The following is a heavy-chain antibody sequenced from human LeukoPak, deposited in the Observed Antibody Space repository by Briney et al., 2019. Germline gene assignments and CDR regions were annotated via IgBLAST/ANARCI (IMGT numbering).Heavy chain of an antibody. Sequence: GESLKISCEASGYIFASYWIGWARQMPGKGLEWLGIIYPGDSDTRYSPSFQGQVTISVDKSISTTYLHSSSLKASDTALSSCARQLDGADQEDAFDLWGQGTMVTVSS. CDR1: GYIFASYW. D-gene: IGHD4-17*01. J-gene: IGHJ3*01. V-gene: IGHV5-51*01. CDR3: ARQLDGADQEDAFDL. CDR2: IYPGDSDT.